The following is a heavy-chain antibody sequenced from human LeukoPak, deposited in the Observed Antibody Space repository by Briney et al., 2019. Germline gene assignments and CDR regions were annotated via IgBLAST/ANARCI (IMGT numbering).Heavy chain of an antibody. J-gene: IGHJ4*02. V-gene: IGHV4-34*01. D-gene: IGHD3-10*01. Sequence: KSSETLSLTCAVYGGSFSGYYWSWIRQPPGKGLEWIGEINHSGSTNYNPSLKSRVTISVDTSKNQFSLKLSSVTAADTAVYYCARAVVRGTNYFDYWGQGTLVTVSS. CDR1: GGSFSGYY. CDR2: INHSGST. CDR3: ARAVVRGTNYFDY.